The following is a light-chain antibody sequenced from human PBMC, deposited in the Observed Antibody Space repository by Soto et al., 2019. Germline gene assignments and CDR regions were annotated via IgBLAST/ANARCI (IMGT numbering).Light chain of an antibody. CDR3: QQGKSFPLT. CDR2: ATS. CDR1: QDMSGW. V-gene: IGKV1-12*01. Sequence: DIQMTQFPSSVSASVGDRVAITCLASQDMSGWLAWYQQKPGKAPQILMYATSRLQNGVPSRFSGSGSGTDFTLTISSLQSEDFATYYCQQGKSFPLTFGGGTKVEIK. J-gene: IGKJ4*01.